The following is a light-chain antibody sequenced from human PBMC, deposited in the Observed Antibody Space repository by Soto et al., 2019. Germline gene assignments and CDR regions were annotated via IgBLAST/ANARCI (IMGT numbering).Light chain of an antibody. CDR2: GAS. J-gene: IGKJ1*01. CDR3: QQYGSSPRT. CDR1: QSVSSSY. Sequence: EIVLTQSPGTLSLSPGERATLSCRASQSVSSSYLAWYQQKPGQAPRLLIYGASSRATGIPYRFSGSGSGTDFTLSSSRLEPEDFAVYYCQQYGSSPRTFGQGTKVDIK. V-gene: IGKV3-20*01.